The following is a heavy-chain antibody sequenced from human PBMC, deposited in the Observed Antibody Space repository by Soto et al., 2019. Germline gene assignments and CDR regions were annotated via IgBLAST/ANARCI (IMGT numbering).Heavy chain of an antibody. CDR3: ARDSSVAPQTFDY. J-gene: IGHJ4*02. D-gene: IGHD6-19*01. CDR1: GFTFSSYG. V-gene: IGHV3-33*01. CDR2: IWYDGSNK. Sequence: GGSLRLSCAASGFTFSSYGMHGVRQAPGKGLEWVAVIWYDGSNKYYADSVKGRFTISRDNSKNTLYLQMNSLRAEDTAVYYCARDSSVAPQTFDYWGQGTLVTVAS.